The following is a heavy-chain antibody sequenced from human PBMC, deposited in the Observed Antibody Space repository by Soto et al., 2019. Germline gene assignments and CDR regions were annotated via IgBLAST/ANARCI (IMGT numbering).Heavy chain of an antibody. D-gene: IGHD2-21*01. CDR2: IIPIFGTA. CDR1: GGTFSSYA. CDR3: ARGDRIGSDGYNFWFDP. Sequence: QVQLVQSGAEVKKPGSSVKVSCKASGGTFSSYAISWVRQAPGQGLEWMGGIIPIFGTANYAQKFQGRVTITEDESTSTAYMELSSLRSEDTAVYYCARGDRIGSDGYNFWFDPWGQGTLVTVSS. J-gene: IGHJ5*02. V-gene: IGHV1-69*01.